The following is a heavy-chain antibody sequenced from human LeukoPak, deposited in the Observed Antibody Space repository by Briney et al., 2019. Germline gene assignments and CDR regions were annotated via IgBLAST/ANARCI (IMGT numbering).Heavy chain of an antibody. Sequence: GGSLRLSCTASGFSFNTFGMYWIRQTPGKGLDWVGFIRNDGTHEKYGDSVKGRFTIFRDNSKNTLYLLMNNLRPEDAAVYYCAKDPENNGYSDGSFDYWGKGTLVSVSS. D-gene: IGHD3-22*01. CDR1: GFSFNTFG. V-gene: IGHV3-30*02. CDR3: AKDPENNGYSDGSFDY. CDR2: IRNDGTHE. J-gene: IGHJ4*02.